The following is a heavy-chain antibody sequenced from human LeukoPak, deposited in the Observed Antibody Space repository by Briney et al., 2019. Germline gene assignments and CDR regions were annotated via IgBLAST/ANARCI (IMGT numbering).Heavy chain of an antibody. D-gene: IGHD7-27*01. CDR3: VRTPPNWGADY. J-gene: IGHJ4*02. Sequence: AASVTVSCKASGYTFTSYDINWVRQATGQGLEWMGWMSPKSGNTGYAQKFQGRVTMTSNTAISTAYMELSSLRSEDTAVYYCVRTPPNWGADYWGQGTLVTVSS. CDR2: MSPKSGNT. CDR1: GYTFTSYD. V-gene: IGHV1-8*01.